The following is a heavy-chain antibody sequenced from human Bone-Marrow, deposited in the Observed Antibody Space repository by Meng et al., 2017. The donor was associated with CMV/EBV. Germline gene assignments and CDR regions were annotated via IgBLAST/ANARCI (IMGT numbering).Heavy chain of an antibody. CDR1: GGSISSGGYY. J-gene: IGHJ4*02. CDR2: IYYSGST. V-gene: IGHV4-61*08. D-gene: IGHD3-10*01. CDR3: ARENDAGYYFDY. Sequence: SETLSLTCTVSGGSISSGGYYWSWIRQHPGKGLEWIGYIYYSGSTNYNPSLKSRVTISVDTSKNQFSLKLSSVTAADTAVYYCARENDAGYYFDYWGQGTLVTVSS.